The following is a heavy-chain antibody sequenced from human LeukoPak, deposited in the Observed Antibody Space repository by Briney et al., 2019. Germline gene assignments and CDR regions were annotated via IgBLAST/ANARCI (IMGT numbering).Heavy chain of an antibody. CDR3: ARTEVVMQNWFDP. CDR2: IYYSGST. V-gene: IGHV4-59*01. J-gene: IGHJ5*02. D-gene: IGHD2-15*01. CDR1: GGSISSNY. Sequence: SETLSLTCTVSGGSISSNYWSWIRQPPGKGLEWIGYIYYSGSTNYNPSLKSRVTISVDTSKNQFSLKLSSVTAADTAVYYCARTEVVMQNWFDPWGQGTLVTVSS.